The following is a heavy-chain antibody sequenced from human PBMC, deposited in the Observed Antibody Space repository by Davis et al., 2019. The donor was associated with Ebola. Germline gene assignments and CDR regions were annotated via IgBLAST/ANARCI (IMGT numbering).Heavy chain of an antibody. CDR2: MNPNSGNT. D-gene: IGHD2-15*01. CDR3: ARSPIVVVVTATPGYYYGMDV. J-gene: IGHJ6*02. V-gene: IGHV1-8*01. Sequence: AASVKVSCKASGYTFTSYDINWVRQATGQGLEWMGWMNPNSGNTGYAQKFQGRVTMTRNTSISTAYMELSSLRSEDTAVYYCARSPIVVVVTATPGYYYGMDVWGQGTTVTVSS. CDR1: GYTFTSYD.